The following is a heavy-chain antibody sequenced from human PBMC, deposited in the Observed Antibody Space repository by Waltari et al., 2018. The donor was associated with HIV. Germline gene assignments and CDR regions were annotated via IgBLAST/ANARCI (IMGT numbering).Heavy chain of an antibody. CDR3: ARADPVGASRLSHFDL. V-gene: IGHV4-30-4*01. CDR1: GGSTSYNAYY. J-gene: IGHJ2*01. Sequence: QVQLPESGPGLVRPSQTLSLTCRVPGGSTSYNAYYWNWFRQSPRRGLEWIGAIYFTGTTSYNPSLKSRLIISVDRSKNEFSLKLNSVTAADTAMYYCARADPVGASRLSHFDLWGRGILVDVSA. D-gene: IGHD1-26*01. CDR2: IYFTGTT.